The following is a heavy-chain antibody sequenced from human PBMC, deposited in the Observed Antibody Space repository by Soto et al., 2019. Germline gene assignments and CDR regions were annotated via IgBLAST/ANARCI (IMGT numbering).Heavy chain of an antibody. V-gene: IGHV4-39*01. D-gene: IGHD2-21*02. J-gene: IGHJ4*02. CDR1: GESISSSSYY. Sequence: PWETLSLTCIVSGESISSSSYYWGWIRQPPGKGLEWIGSIYYSGRTYYNPSFKSRVTISIDTSKNQFSLKLSSVTATDTAVYYCARQRTTVVTQAYFDHCGQGALLTVSS. CDR3: ARQRTTVVTQAYFDH. CDR2: IYYSGRT.